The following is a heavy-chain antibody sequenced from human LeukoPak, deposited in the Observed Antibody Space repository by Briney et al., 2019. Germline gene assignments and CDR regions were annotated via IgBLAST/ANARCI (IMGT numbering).Heavy chain of an antibody. CDR3: ARLDTSDWAWYFDL. CDR2: IFTGGFT. Sequence: SETLSLTCIVSGGSFSSYYWSWIRQPPGKGLELIGYIFTGGFTNYNPSLESRVTISLDTSKNQFSLKLYSVTAADTAVYYCARLDTSDWAWYFDLWGRGSLVTVSS. CDR1: GGSFSSYY. D-gene: IGHD6-19*01. J-gene: IGHJ2*01. V-gene: IGHV4-4*09.